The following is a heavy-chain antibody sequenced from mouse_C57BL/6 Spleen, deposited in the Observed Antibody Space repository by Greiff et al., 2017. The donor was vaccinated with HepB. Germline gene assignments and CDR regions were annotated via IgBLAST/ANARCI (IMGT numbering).Heavy chain of an antibody. CDR1: GFTFSDYG. Sequence: EVQVVESGGGLVKPGGSLKLSCAASGFTFSDYGMHWVRQAPEKGLEWVAYISSGSSTIYYADTVKGRFTISRDNAKNTLFLQMTSLRSEDTAMYYCARERVTLDVWGTGTTVTVSS. D-gene: IGHD2-12*01. CDR2: ISSGSSTI. J-gene: IGHJ1*03. V-gene: IGHV5-17*01. CDR3: ARERVTLDV.